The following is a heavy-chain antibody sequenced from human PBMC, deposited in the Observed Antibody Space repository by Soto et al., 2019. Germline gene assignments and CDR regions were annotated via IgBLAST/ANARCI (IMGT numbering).Heavy chain of an antibody. CDR1: GFTFSSYA. D-gene: IGHD4-4*01. J-gene: IGHJ6*03. CDR3: AKGHTYTDYYYYYMDV. Sequence: GGSLRLSCAASGFTFSSYAMSWVRQAPGKGLEWVSAISGSGGSTYYADSVKGRFTISRDNSKNTLYLQMNSLRAEDTAVYYCAKGHTYTDYYYYYMDVWGKGTTVTVSS. V-gene: IGHV3-23*01. CDR2: ISGSGGST.